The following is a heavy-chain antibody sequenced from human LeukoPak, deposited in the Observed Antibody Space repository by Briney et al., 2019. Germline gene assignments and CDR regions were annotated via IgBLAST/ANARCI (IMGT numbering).Heavy chain of an antibody. V-gene: IGHV3-7*03. CDR1: GFALSSHW. Sequence: GGSLRLSCAASGFALSSHWMTWVRQVPGRGPEWVAIVNRDGSETYYLDSVKGRFTISKDNAKNSLYLQVNSLRAEDTALYHCARNNGMDVWGQGTTVIVSS. CDR3: ARNNGMDV. CDR2: VNRDGSET. J-gene: IGHJ6*02.